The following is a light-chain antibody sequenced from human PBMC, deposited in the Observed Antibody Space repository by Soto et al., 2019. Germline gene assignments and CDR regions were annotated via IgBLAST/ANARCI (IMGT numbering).Light chain of an antibody. J-gene: IGKJ2*01. Sequence: GDGVTLTCRASQSINIWLAWYQQKPGKAPKVLIYKASSLESGVPSRFSGSGSGTEFTLTITSLQPDDFATYYCQQYNTYPYTFGQGTKLEIK. CDR3: QQYNTYPYT. CDR1: QSINIW. V-gene: IGKV1-5*03. CDR2: KAS.